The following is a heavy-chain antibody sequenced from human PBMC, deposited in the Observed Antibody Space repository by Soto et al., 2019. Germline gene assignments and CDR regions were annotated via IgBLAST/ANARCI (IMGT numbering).Heavy chain of an antibody. J-gene: IGHJ3*01. CDR1: GFTFSDYA. D-gene: IGHD6-6*01. Sequence: LRLSCSASGFTFSDYAMHWVRQSPGKGLEHFSLINRDGTFTFYADSVKGRFTIARDNSKNTLYLQMNSLGGDDTAVYYCVKDRPSLEVWGQGTMVTVSS. CDR3: VKDRPSLEV. CDR2: INRDGTFT. V-gene: IGHV3-64D*06.